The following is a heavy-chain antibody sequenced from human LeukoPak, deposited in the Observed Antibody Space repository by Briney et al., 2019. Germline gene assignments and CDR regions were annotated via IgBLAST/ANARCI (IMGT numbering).Heavy chain of an antibody. V-gene: IGHV3-7*01. CDR2: IKQDGSEK. D-gene: IGHD6-19*01. J-gene: IGHJ4*02. CDR3: ARVGIAVAGRPGLLDY. Sequence: GGPLGLSCEASGFTFSSYWLSWVRRAQGKGLGWGANIKQDGSEKYYVDSVKGRFTISRDNAKNSLYLQMNSLRAEDTAVYYCARVGIAVAGRPGLLDYWGQGTLVTVSS. CDR1: GFTFSSYW.